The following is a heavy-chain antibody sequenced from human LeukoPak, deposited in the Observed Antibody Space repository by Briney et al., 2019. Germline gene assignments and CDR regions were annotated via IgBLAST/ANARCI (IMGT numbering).Heavy chain of an antibody. J-gene: IGHJ4*02. CDR1: GYTFTSYD. Sequence: DSVKPSCTASGYTFTSYDINWGRQATGHGLEGMGWMNINSGNTGYAQQFQGRGSMTRNTAIDTAYMELSSLRSEDTAVYYCARGGIRYFYWLLIKVPPELDYWGQGTLVTVSS. CDR2: MNINSGNT. V-gene: IGHV1-8*01. CDR3: ARGGIRYFYWLLIKVPPELDY. D-gene: IGHD3-9*01.